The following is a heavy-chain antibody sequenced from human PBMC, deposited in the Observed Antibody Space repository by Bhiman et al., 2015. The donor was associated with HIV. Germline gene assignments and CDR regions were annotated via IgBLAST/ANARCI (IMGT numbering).Heavy chain of an antibody. Sequence: EVQLVESGGGLVKPGGSLRLSCAASGFTFSTYIMNWVRQAPGKGLEWVSSISSSGSYIYYADPVKGRFTISRDNAKNSLYLQMNSLRAEDTAVYYCAREPGGTTQGRFDYWGQGTLVTVSS. D-gene: IGHD1-7*01. CDR1: GFTFSTYI. V-gene: IGHV3-21*03. CDR3: AREPGGTTQGRFDY. CDR2: ISSSGSYI. J-gene: IGHJ4*02.